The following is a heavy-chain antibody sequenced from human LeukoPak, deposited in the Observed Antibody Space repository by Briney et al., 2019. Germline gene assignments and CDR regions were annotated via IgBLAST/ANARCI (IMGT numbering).Heavy chain of an antibody. CDR1: GGSISSSSYY. D-gene: IGHD6-19*01. CDR3: ARDGRGSSGWYIPGFDY. Sequence: SETLSLTCTVSGGSISSSSYYWGWIRQPPGKGLEWIGSIYYSGSTYYNPSLKSRVTISVDTSKNQFSLKLSSVTAADTAVYYCARDGRGSSGWYIPGFDYWGQGTLVTVSS. CDR2: IYYSGST. V-gene: IGHV4-39*07. J-gene: IGHJ4*02.